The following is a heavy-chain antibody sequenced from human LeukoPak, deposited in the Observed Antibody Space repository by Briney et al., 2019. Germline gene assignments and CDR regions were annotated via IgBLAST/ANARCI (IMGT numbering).Heavy chain of an antibody. Sequence: SETLSLTCTVSGGSIRSSYYYWGWIRQPPGKGLEWIGSIYDSGSTYYNPSLKSRVTISVDTSKNQFSLKLSSVTAADTAVYYCARAYYGDYVYWGQGTLVTVSS. J-gene: IGHJ4*02. CDR1: GGSIRSSYYY. V-gene: IGHV4-39*01. CDR3: ARAYYGDYVY. D-gene: IGHD4-17*01. CDR2: IYDSGST.